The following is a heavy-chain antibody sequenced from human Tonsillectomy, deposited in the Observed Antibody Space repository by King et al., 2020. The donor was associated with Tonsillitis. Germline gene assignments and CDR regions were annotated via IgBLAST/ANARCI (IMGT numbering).Heavy chain of an antibody. Sequence: LQLQESGSGLVKPSQTLSLTCAVSGGSISSGVFSWSWIRQTPGKGLEWIGYIYHSGSTYYNPSLRSRVYISVDKSKNQLSLKLRSVTAADTAVYYCARVSCRVGKSGGVPEYFDSWGQGALVSVAS. CDR3: ARVSCRVGKSGGVPEYFDS. V-gene: IGHV4-30-2*01. D-gene: IGHD3-16*01. J-gene: IGHJ4*02. CDR2: IYHSGST. CDR1: GGSISSGVFS.